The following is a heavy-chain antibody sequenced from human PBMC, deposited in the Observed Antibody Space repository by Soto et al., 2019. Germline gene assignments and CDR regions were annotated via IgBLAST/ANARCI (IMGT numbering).Heavy chain of an antibody. Sequence: GASVKVSCKASGYTFTSYDINWVRQATGQGLEWMGWMNPNSGNTGYAQKFQGRVTMTRNTSISTAYMELSSLRSEDTAVYYCARGRITRCLSTSCYWFDPWGQGTLVTVSS. V-gene: IGHV1-8*01. J-gene: IGHJ5*02. CDR2: MNPNSGNT. CDR1: GYTFTSYD. D-gene: IGHD2-2*01. CDR3: ARGRITRCLSTSCYWFDP.